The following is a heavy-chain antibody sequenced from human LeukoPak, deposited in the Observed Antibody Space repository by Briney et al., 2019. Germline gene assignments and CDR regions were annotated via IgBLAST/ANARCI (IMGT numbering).Heavy chain of an antibody. V-gene: IGHV3-74*01. CDR2: INNDGRST. D-gene: IGHD2-2*01. Sequence: GGSLRLSCAASGFTFSSYWMHWVRQAPGTGLVWVSRINNDGRSTTYADSVKGRFTISRDNAKNTLYLQMNGLRAEDTAVYYCAKHCSSASCHDSWGQGTLVTVSS. CDR1: GFTFSSYW. J-gene: IGHJ5*01. CDR3: AKHCSSASCHDS.